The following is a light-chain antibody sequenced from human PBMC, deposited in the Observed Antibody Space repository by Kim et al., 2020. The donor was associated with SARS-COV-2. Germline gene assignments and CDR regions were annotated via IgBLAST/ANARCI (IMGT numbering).Light chain of an antibody. CDR1: QSISRS. CDR3: QQYAYWRT. Sequence: EIVMTQSPATLSLSPGERATLSCRASQSISRSLAWYQQKPGQAPRVLIYGTSDRATGIPARFSGSGSGTEFTLTISNLQSEDFAVYYCQQYAYWRTFGQGTRLEIK. CDR2: GTS. V-gene: IGKV3-15*01. J-gene: IGKJ5*01.